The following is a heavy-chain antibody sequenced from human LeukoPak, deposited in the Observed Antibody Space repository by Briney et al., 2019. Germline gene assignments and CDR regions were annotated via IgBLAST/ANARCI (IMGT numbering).Heavy chain of an antibody. CDR2: IYHSGST. CDR3: ARESPRIGSSSMLSYYYYYMDV. Sequence: SQTLSLTCAVSGGSISSGGYSWSWIRQPPGKGLEWIGYIYHSGSTYYNPSLKSRVTISVDTSKNQFSLKLSSVTAADTAVYYCARESPRIGSSSMLSYYYYYMDVWGKGTTVTVSS. CDR1: GGSISSGGYS. D-gene: IGHD6-6*01. J-gene: IGHJ6*03. V-gene: IGHV4-30-2*01.